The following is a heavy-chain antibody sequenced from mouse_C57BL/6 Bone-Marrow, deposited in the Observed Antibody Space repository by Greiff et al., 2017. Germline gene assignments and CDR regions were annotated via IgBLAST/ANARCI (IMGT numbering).Heavy chain of an antibody. CDR3: ARKGAMDY. V-gene: IGHV1-50*01. Sequence: QVQLQQPGAELVKPGASVKLSCKASGYTFTSYWMQWVKQRPGQGLEWIGEIDPSDSYTTYNQKFKGKATLAVDTSSSTAYMQLSSLTSEDSAVYYCARKGAMDYWGQGTSVTVSS. CDR1: GYTFTSYW. J-gene: IGHJ4*01. CDR2: IDPSDSYT.